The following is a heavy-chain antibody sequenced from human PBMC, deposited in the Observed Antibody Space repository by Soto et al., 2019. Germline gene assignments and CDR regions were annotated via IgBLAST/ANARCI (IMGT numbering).Heavy chain of an antibody. J-gene: IGHJ4*02. Sequence: SETLSLTYSVSDDSINSDKYYCVWIRQPPGKGLEWIGSIYYRGNAYYNPSLQTRVTISLDKSKSQFSLKLNSVTAADSAAYFCARRGGLATISYGFDFWGPGALVT. V-gene: IGHV4-39*01. CDR1: DDSINSDKYY. CDR3: ARRGGLATISYGFDF. CDR2: IYYRGNA. D-gene: IGHD6-19*01.